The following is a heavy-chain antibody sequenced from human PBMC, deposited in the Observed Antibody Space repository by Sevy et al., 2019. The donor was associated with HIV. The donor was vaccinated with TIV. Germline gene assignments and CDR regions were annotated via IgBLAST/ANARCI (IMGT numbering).Heavy chain of an antibody. CDR3: AKGYCSSTSCYVGYYYYGMDV. CDR2: ISGSGGST. V-gene: IGHV3-23*01. CDR1: GFTFSSYA. Sequence: GGSLRLSCAASGFTFSSYAMSWVRQAPGKGLEWVSAISGSGGSTYYADSVKGRFTISRDNSKNTLYLQMNSLRAEDTAVYYCAKGYCSSTSCYVGYYYYGMDVWGQWTTVTVSS. D-gene: IGHD2-2*01. J-gene: IGHJ6*02.